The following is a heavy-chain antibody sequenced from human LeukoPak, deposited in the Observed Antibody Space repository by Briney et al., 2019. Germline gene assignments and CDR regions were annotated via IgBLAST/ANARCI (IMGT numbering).Heavy chain of an antibody. V-gene: IGHV1-2*02. Sequence: ASVKVSCKASGYTFTGYYMHWVRQAPGQGLEWMGWINPNSGGTNYAQKFQGRVTMTRDTSISTAYMELSRLRSDDTAVYYCARETIIKDYGDYVLVPRYYYYMDVWGKGTTVTISS. CDR1: GYTFTGYY. J-gene: IGHJ6*03. CDR2: INPNSGGT. CDR3: ARETIIKDYGDYVLVPRYYYYMDV. D-gene: IGHD4-17*01.